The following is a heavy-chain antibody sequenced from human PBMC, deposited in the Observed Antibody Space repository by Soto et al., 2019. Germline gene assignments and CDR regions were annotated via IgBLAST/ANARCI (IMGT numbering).Heavy chain of an antibody. D-gene: IGHD3-3*01. CDR3: TRDLGVPDDY. CDR2: INPSASST. CDR1: GYTFISRW. J-gene: IGHJ4*02. V-gene: IGHV1-46*01. Sequence: VASVKVSCKASGYTFISRWMHWVRQAPGQGLEWMGLINPSASSTIYAQKFQGRVTMTSDTSTSTFYMELSSLTSEDTAVYYCTRDLGVPDDYWGQGTLVTSPQ.